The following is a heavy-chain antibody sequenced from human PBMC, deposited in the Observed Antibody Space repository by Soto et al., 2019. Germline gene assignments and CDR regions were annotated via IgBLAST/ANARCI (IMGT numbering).Heavy chain of an antibody. J-gene: IGHJ4*02. CDR3: ARRTVVSLFDY. CDR1: GFTFSSYA. D-gene: IGHD2-15*01. V-gene: IGHV3-30-3*01. Sequence: QVQLVESGGGVVQPGRSLRLSCAASGFTFSSYAMHWVRQAPGKGLEWVAVISYDGSNKYYADSVKGRFTISRDSSKNTLFLQMNSLTAEDTAVSYCARRTVVSLFDYWGQGTLVTVSS. CDR2: ISYDGSNK.